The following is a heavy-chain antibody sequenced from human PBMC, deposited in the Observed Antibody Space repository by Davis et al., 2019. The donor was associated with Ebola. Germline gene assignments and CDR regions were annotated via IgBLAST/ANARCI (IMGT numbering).Heavy chain of an antibody. Sequence: GESLKISCAASGFTFSSYGMHWVRQAPGKGLEWVAVISYDGSNKYYADSVKGRFTISRDNSKNTLYLQMNSLRAEDTAVYYCARPHYDILTGYYDHWGQGTLVTVSS. CDR1: GFTFSSYG. J-gene: IGHJ5*02. CDR2: ISYDGSNK. CDR3: ARPHYDILTGYYDH. V-gene: IGHV3-30*03. D-gene: IGHD3-9*01.